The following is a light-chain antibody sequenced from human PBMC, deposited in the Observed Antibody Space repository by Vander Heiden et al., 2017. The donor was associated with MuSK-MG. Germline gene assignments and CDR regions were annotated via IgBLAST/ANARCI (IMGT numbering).Light chain of an antibody. CDR1: EDISNF. CDR2: AAF. CDR3: QSYNSALKLT. J-gene: IGKJ4*01. Sequence: DIQMTQSPSSLSASVGDRVTITCRASEDISNFLAWYQQQPGKAPKLLIYAAFTLRSGVPSRFSGSGSGTDFTLTISSLQPEDVATYYCQSYNSALKLTVGGGTKVEIK. V-gene: IGKV1-27*01.